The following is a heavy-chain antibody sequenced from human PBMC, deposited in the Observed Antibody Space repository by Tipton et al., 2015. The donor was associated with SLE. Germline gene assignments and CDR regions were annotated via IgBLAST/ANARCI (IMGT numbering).Heavy chain of an antibody. CDR2: IWYDGSNK. CDR3: ARGSIAAAGTGY. V-gene: IGHV3-33*01. J-gene: IGHJ4*02. CDR1: GFTFSSYG. D-gene: IGHD6-13*01. Sequence: SLRLSCAAPGFTFSSYGMHWVRQAPGKGLEWVAVIWYDGSNKYYADSVKGRFTISRDNSKNTLYLQMNSLRAEDTAVYYCARGSIAAAGTGYWGQGTLVTVSS.